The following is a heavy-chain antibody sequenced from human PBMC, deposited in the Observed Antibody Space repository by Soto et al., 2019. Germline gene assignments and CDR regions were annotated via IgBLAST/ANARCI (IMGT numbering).Heavy chain of an antibody. CDR1: GFTFSSYG. Sequence: QVQLVESGGGVVQPGRSLRLSCAASGFTFSSYGMHWVRQAPGRGLEWVAVISYDGSYKYYADSVKGRFTISRDKSKNTLYLQMNSLRAEDTAVYYCAKWNGGFDYWGQGTLVTVSS. J-gene: IGHJ4*02. D-gene: IGHD3-16*01. V-gene: IGHV3-30*18. CDR3: AKWNGGFDY. CDR2: ISYDGSYK.